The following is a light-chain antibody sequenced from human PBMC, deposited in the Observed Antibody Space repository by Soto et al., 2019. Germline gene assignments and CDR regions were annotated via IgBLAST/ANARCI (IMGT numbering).Light chain of an antibody. J-gene: IGLJ3*02. V-gene: IGLV1-44*01. CDR2: SND. Sequence: QSVLTQPPSASGTPGQRVTISCSGSSSNIGGNTVNWYQQLPGTAPKPLIYSNDQRPSGVPDRFSGSKSGTSASLAISGLQSEDEADYYCAAWDDSVNGWVFGGGTKVTVL. CDR1: SSNIGGNT. CDR3: AAWDDSVNGWV.